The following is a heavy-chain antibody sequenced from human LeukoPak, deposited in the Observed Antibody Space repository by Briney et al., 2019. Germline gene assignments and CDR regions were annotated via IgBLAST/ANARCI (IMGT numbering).Heavy chain of an antibody. V-gene: IGHV1-2*02. CDR3: ARIGISARGTNFHH. J-gene: IGHJ1*01. CDR1: GYTFTGYY. Sequence: ASVKVSFKASGYTFTGYYMHWVRQAPGQGLEWMGWINSNSADTNYAQNFQGRVTMTRDTSISTAYMELSRLRSDDTALYYCARIGISARGTNFHHWGQGTLVTVSS. D-gene: IGHD6-13*01. CDR2: INSNSADT.